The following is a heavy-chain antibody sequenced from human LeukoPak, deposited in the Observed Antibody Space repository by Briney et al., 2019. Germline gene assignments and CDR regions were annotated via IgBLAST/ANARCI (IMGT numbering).Heavy chain of an antibody. D-gene: IGHD4/OR15-4a*01. CDR3: ARGLGAKPPPGAFDI. CDR2: IIPIFGTA. CDR1: RGTFSSYA. J-gene: IGHJ3*02. Sequence: SVKVSCKASRGTFSSYAISWVRQAPRQGLEWIGGIIPIFGTANYAQKFQGRVTITADESTSTAYMELSSLRSEDTAVYYCARGLGAKPPPGAFDIWGQGTMVTVSS. V-gene: IGHV1-69*13.